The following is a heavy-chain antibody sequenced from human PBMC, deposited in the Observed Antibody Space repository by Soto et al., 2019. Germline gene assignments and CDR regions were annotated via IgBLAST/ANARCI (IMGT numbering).Heavy chain of an antibody. CDR2: IYYSGST. Sequence: SETLSLTCTVSGGSVSSGSYYWSWIRQPPGKGLEWIGYIYYSGSTNYNPSLKSRVTISVDTSKNQFSLKLSSVTAADTAVYYCARFLTHYFDYWGQGTLVTVSS. CDR3: ARFLTHYFDY. CDR1: GGSVSSGSYY. V-gene: IGHV4-61*01. J-gene: IGHJ4*02.